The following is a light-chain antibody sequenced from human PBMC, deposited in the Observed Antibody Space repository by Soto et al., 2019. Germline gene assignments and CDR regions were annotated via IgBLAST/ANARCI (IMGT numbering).Light chain of an antibody. CDR3: QQYNNWPIT. CDR2: RAS. J-gene: IGKJ5*01. CDR1: QSVDSL. V-gene: IGKV3-15*01. Sequence: EIVLTQSPATLYLSPGERATLSCRTSQSVDSLLAWYQQKPGQAPRLLIYRASTRTTGIPARFSGSGSGTEFTLTINSLQSEDFAVYYCQQYNNWPITFGQGTRLEIK.